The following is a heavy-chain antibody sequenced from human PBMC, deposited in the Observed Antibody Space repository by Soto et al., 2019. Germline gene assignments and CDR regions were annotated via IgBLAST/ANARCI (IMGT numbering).Heavy chain of an antibody. D-gene: IGHD3-3*01. CDR1: GGTISGYY. J-gene: IGHJ5*01. CDR3: ARGQRFYDWFDP. Sequence: SETLSLTGSVSGGTISGYYWTWIRQPAGKGLEWIGRIYSSGNTKYNPSLQSRVTMSLDTSNNQFSLRLTSVTAADTAVYYCARGQRFYDWFDPWGQGTLVTFSS. CDR2: IYSSGNT. V-gene: IGHV4-4*07.